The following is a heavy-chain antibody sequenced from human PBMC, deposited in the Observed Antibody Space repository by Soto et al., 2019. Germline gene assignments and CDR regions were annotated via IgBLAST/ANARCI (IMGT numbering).Heavy chain of an antibody. D-gene: IGHD2-21*02. Sequence: SEALSLTCNVSGGSISSYYWSWIRQPAGKGLEWIGRIYTSGSTNYNPSLKSRVTMSVDTSKNQFSLKLSSVTAADTAVYYCATELSEYCGGDCYAFDYWGQGTLVTVSS. V-gene: IGHV4-4*07. CDR2: IYTSGST. J-gene: IGHJ4*02. CDR1: GGSISSYY. CDR3: ATELSEYCGGDCYAFDY.